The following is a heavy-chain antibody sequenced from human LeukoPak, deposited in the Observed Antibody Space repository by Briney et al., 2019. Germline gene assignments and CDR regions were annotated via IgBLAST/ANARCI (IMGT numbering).Heavy chain of an antibody. D-gene: IGHD4-23*01. Sequence: GGSLRLSCAASGFTFFGHSMNWVRQAPGKGLEWVANIKQDGSEKYYVDSVKGRFTISRDNAKNSLYLQMNSLRAEDTAVYYCARGSTVANRKNWFDPWGQGTLVTVSS. CDR2: IKQDGSEK. J-gene: IGHJ5*02. V-gene: IGHV3-7*01. CDR1: GFTFFGHS. CDR3: ARGSTVANRKNWFDP.